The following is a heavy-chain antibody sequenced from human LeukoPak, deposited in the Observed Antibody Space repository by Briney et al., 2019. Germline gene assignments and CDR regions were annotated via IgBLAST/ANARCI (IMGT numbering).Heavy chain of an antibody. Sequence: PSETLSLTCAVYGGSFSGYYWSWIRQPPGKGLEWIGEINHSGSTNYNPSLKSRVTISVDTSKNQFPLKLSSVTAADTAVYYCARRAAYYDFWSGRYYYYYYMDVWGKGTTVTVSS. D-gene: IGHD3-3*01. CDR2: INHSGST. CDR3: ARRAAYYDFWSGRYYYYYYMDV. V-gene: IGHV4-34*01. J-gene: IGHJ6*03. CDR1: GGSFSGYY.